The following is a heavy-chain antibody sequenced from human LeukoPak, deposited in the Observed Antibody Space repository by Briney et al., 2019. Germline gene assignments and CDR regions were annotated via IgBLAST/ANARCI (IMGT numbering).Heavy chain of an antibody. Sequence: SETLSLTCTVSGGSISSYYWSWIRQPPGKGLEWIGYIYYSGSTNYNPSLKSRVTISVDTYKIQFSLKLSSVTAADTAVYYCARGEAQTYYYYYYYMDVRGKGTTVTVSS. V-gene: IGHV4-59*01. CDR3: ARGEAQTYYYYYYYMDV. CDR1: GGSISSYY. J-gene: IGHJ6*03. CDR2: IYYSGST.